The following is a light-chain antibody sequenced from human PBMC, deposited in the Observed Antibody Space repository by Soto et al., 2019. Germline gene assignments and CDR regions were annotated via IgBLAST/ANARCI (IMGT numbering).Light chain of an antibody. CDR3: QQRSNWPPLT. J-gene: IGKJ5*01. CDR2: DAS. CDR1: QSVSSY. V-gene: IGKV3-11*01. Sequence: VFTQSPATLSLSPGARAPLSCRASQSVSSYLAWYQHKPGQAPMLLIYDASNRATGIPARFSGSGCGTDFTLTISSLEPEDFAAYYCQQRSNWPPLTFGQGTRLEIK.